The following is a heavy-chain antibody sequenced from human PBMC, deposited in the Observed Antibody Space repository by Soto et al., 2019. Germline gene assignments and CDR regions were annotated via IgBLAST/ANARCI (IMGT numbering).Heavy chain of an antibody. CDR1: GGTFSSYA. D-gene: IGHD5-18*01. CDR2: IIPIFGTA. CDR3: AREGRYGDDDY. V-gene: IGHV1-69*01. J-gene: IGHJ4*02. Sequence: QVQLVQSGAEVKKPGSSVKVSCNASGGTFSSYAISWVRQSPGQGLEWMGGIIPIFGTANYAQKFQGRVTITADESTSKAYMELSSLRSEDKAGYYCAREGRYGDDDYWGQGTLVNVSS.